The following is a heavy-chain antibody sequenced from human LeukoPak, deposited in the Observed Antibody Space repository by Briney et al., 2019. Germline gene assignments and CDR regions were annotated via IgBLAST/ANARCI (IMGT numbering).Heavy chain of an antibody. Sequence: PGGSLRLSCAASGFTVSSNYMSWVRQAPGKGLEWVSVIYSGGSTYYADSVKGRFTISRDNSKNTLYLQMNSLRAEDTAVYYCARGARGEYYYYYMDVWGKGTTVTISS. CDR2: IYSGGST. J-gene: IGHJ6*03. D-gene: IGHD3-10*01. CDR3: ARGARGEYYYYYMDV. V-gene: IGHV3-53*01. CDR1: GFTVSSNY.